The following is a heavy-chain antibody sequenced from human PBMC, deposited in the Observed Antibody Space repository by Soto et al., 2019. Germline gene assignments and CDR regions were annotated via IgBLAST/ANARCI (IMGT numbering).Heavy chain of an antibody. J-gene: IGHJ6*02. Sequence: SQTLSLTCAISGDSVSSNSAAWNWIRQSPSRGLEWLGRTYYRSKWYNDYAVSVKSRITINPDTSKNQFSLKLSSVTAADTAVYYCARDRRSGRSGSYRPYYYGMDVWGQGTTVTVSS. CDR2: TYYRSKWYN. D-gene: IGHD3-10*01. CDR3: ARDRRSGRSGSYRPYYYGMDV. CDR1: GDSVSSNSAA. V-gene: IGHV6-1*01.